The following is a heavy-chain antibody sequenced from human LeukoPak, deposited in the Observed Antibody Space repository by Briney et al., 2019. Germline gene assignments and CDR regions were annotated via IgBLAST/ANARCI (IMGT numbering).Heavy chain of an antibody. D-gene: IGHD1-26*01. V-gene: IGHV4-59*11. J-gene: IGHJ6*03. CDR1: GGSISSHY. Sequence: ASETLSLTCTASGGSISSHYWSWIRQPPGKGLEWIGYIYYSGSTNYNPSLKSRVTISVDTSKNQFSLNLSSVTAADTAVYYCARSPEGYSGHYYYYYYMDVWGKGTTVTVSS. CDR2: IYYSGST. CDR3: ARSPEGYSGHYYYYYYMDV.